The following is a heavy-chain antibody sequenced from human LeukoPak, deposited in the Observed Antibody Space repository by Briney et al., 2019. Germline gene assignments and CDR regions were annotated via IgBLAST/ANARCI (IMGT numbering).Heavy chain of an antibody. D-gene: IGHD1-26*01. CDR2: IYISGIT. J-gene: IGHJ4*02. CDR1: GDSISGYY. V-gene: IGHV4-4*07. CDR3: AGGSPEGQRVGAKTFDY. Sequence: SETLSLTCTVSGDSISGYYWSWIRQPAGKGLEWIGRIYISGITNYNPSLKSRVTMSVDTSKNQFSLKLSSVTAADTAVYYCAGGSPEGQRVGAKTFDYWGQGTLVTVSS.